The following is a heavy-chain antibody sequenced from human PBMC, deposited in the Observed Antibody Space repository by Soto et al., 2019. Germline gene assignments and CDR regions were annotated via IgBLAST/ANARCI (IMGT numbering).Heavy chain of an antibody. Sequence: PGGSLRLSCAASGFTFRDYYMSWIRQAPGKGLEWVSYISSSGSTIYYADSVKGRFTISRDNAKNSLYLQMNSLRAEDTAVYYCAARYYYDSSGYPTRDSDYWGQGTLVTVSS. CDR2: ISSSGSTI. V-gene: IGHV3-11*01. CDR3: AARYYYDSSGYPTRDSDY. J-gene: IGHJ4*02. CDR1: GFTFRDYY. D-gene: IGHD3-22*01.